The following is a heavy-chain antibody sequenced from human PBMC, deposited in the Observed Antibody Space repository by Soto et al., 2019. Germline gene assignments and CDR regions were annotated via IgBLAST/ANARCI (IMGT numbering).Heavy chain of an antibody. CDR2: ISYDGSNK. J-gene: IGHJ3*02. Sequence: RLSCGASEFTFSSYGMHWVRQAPGKGLEWLSVISYDGSNKYYTDSVKGRFTISRDNSKNTLYLQMNSLRGEDTAVYYCAKDRAFWSGTHDAFDIWGQGTMVTVSS. D-gene: IGHD3-3*01. V-gene: IGHV3-30*18. CDR1: EFTFSSYG. CDR3: AKDRAFWSGTHDAFDI.